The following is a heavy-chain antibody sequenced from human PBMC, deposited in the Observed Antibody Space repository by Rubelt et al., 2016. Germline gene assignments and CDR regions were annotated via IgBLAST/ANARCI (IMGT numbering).Heavy chain of an antibody. Sequence: VQLVESGGGVVQPGRSLRLSCAASGFTFSSYGMHWVRQAPGKGLEWVAVIWYDGSNKYYADSVKCRFTISRDNSKNTLYLQMNSLRAEDTAVYYCAKKLGYCSSTSCYGFDYWGQGTLVTVSS. CDR1: GFTFSSYG. CDR2: IWYDGSNK. J-gene: IGHJ4*02. CDR3: AKKLGYCSSTSCYGFDY. V-gene: IGHV3-33*06. D-gene: IGHD2-2*01.